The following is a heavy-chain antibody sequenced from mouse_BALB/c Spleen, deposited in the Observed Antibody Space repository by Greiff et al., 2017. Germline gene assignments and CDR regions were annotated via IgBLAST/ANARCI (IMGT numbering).Heavy chain of an antibody. Sequence: EVKVEESGGGLVQPGGSMKLSCVASGFTFSNYWMNWVRQSPEKGLEWVAEIRLKSNNYATHYAESVKGRFTISRDDSKSSVYLQMNNLRAEDTGIYYCTRNQYGNSYYFDYWGQGTTLTVSS. J-gene: IGHJ2*01. CDR2: IRLKSNNYAT. D-gene: IGHD2-10*02. CDR3: TRNQYGNSYYFDY. CDR1: GFTFSNYW. V-gene: IGHV6-6*02.